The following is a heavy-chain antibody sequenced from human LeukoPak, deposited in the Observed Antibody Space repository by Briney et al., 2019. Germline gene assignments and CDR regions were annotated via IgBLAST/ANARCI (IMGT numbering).Heavy chain of an antibody. CDR2: ISWNSGSI. Sequence: GGSLRLSCAASGFTFDDYAMHWVRQAPGKGLEWVSGISWNSGSIGYADSVKGRFTISRDNAKNSLYLQMNSLRVEDTGIYYCVKVAKYYYGSETYYFFEHWGQGTPVTASS. J-gene: IGHJ4*02. CDR3: VKVAKYYYGSETYYFFEH. D-gene: IGHD3-10*01. CDR1: GFTFDDYA. V-gene: IGHV3-9*01.